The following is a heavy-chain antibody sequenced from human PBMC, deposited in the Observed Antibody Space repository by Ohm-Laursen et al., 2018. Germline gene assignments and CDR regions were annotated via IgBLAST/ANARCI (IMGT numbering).Heavy chain of an antibody. CDR2: IYKSGST. D-gene: IGHD3-22*01. CDR3: ARHRGRWYYDRSGHAPHY. J-gene: IGHJ4*02. V-gene: IGHV4-59*08. CDR1: GGSISSYY. Sequence: GTLSLTCSVSGGSISSYYWSWTRQSPGKGLEWIGYIYKSGSTNYNPSLKSRVTMSVDTSKNQFSLKLSSVTAADTAVYYCARHRGRWYYDRSGHAPHYWGQGTLVTVSS.